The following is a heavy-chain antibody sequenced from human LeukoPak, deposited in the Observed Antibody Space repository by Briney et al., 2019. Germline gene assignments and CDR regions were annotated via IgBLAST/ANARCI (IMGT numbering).Heavy chain of an antibody. D-gene: IGHD4-23*01. CDR3: ARSEVTPYYYYGMDV. CDR1: GGTFSSYA. J-gene: IGHJ6*02. Sequence: AWVKVSCKASGGTFSSYAISWVRQAPGQGLEWMGGIIPIFGTANYAQKFQGRVTITADESTSTAYMELSSLRSEDTAVYYCARSEVTPYYYYGMDVWGQGTTVTVSS. CDR2: IIPIFGTA. V-gene: IGHV1-69*01.